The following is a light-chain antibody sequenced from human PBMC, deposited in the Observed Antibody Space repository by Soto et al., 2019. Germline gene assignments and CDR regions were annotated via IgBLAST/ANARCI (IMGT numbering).Light chain of an antibody. CDR2: AAS. CDR3: QQSYSTPRT. Sequence: DIQMTQSPSSLSASVGDRVTITCRASQSISSYLNWYQQKPGKAPKVLIYAASSLQSGVPSRFSGSGSGTDFTLTISSLQPEDFATYYCQQSYSTPRTFGQGPKVEIK. CDR1: QSISSY. J-gene: IGKJ1*01. V-gene: IGKV1-39*01.